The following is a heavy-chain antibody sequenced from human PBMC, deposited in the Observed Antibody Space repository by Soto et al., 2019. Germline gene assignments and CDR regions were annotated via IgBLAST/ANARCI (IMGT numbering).Heavy chain of an antibody. D-gene: IGHD2-2*01. V-gene: IGHV4-39*01. CDR1: GGSISSSSYY. Sequence: SETLSLTCTVSGGSISSSSYYWGWIRQPPGKGLVWIGSIYYSGSTYYNPSLKSRVTISVDTSKNQFSLKLSSVTAADTAVYYCARHGGLGRYCISTSCENYYGMDVWGQGTTVT. J-gene: IGHJ6*02. CDR3: ARHGGLGRYCISTSCENYYGMDV. CDR2: IYYSGST.